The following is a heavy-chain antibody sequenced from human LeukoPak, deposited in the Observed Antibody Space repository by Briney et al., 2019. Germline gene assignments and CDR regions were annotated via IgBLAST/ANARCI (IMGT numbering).Heavy chain of an antibody. Sequence: GGSLRLSCAASGFTFSSYAMSWVRQAPGKGLEWVSAISGSGGSTYYADSVKGRFTISRDNSKNTLYLQMSSLRAKDTAVYYCATRPSGDYPYFDFWGQGTLVTVSS. D-gene: IGHD4-17*01. CDR2: ISGSGGST. CDR1: GFTFSSYA. J-gene: IGHJ4*02. V-gene: IGHV3-23*01. CDR3: ATRPSGDYPYFDF.